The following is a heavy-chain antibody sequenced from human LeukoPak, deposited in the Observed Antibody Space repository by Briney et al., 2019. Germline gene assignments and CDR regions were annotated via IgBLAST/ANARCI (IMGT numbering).Heavy chain of an antibody. V-gene: IGHV3-48*01. Sequence: GGSLRLSCAVSGFTLSSYTMNWIRQVPGKGLEWVSYIGGSGGPIYYADSVKGRFTISRDNAKNSLYLQMNSLRAEDTAVYYCARDRDYSFDYWGQGTLVTASS. CDR2: IGGSGGPI. CDR3: ARDRDYSFDY. J-gene: IGHJ4*02. D-gene: IGHD4-11*01. CDR1: GFTLSSYT.